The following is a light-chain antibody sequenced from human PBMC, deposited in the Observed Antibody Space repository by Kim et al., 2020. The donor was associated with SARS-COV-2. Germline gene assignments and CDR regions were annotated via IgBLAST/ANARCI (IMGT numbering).Light chain of an antibody. V-gene: IGLV7-43*01. CDR1: LEQSPVIP. CDR3: VLHYSGGQV. CDR2: STN. J-gene: IGLJ3*02. Sequence: QAVVTQEPSLTVSPGGTVTLPVLPALEQSPVIPFQIGSSRKPGQAPRPLIWSTNNRHSWTPARFSGSLLGGKAALTLSTVQPEDEAEYYCVLHYSGGQVFGGGTQLTVL.